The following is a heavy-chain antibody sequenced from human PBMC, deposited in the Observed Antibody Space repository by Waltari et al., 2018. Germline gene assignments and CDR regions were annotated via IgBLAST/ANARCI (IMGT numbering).Heavy chain of an antibody. CDR2: IYYSRST. Sequence: QVQLQESGPGLVKPSETLSLTCTVSGGSISSYYWSWIRQPPGKGLEWVGYIYYSRSTNYHPSLKSRVTISVDTSKNQFSLKLHSVTAADTAVYYCARVGSSSWSLDAFDIWGQGTMVTVSS. V-gene: IGHV4-59*01. D-gene: IGHD6-13*01. CDR1: GGSISSYY. J-gene: IGHJ3*02. CDR3: ARVGSSSWSLDAFDI.